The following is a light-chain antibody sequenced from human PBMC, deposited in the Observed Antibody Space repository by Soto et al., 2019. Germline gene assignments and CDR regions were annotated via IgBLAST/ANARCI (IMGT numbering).Light chain of an antibody. CDR3: LQYNDYSYT. Sequence: DIQMTQSPATLSASVGERVTITCRASQRISSWLAWYQQKPAKAPKRLIFDASILESGVPPRFSGSGSGTEFSLPISSLQPDDVGTYYCLQYNDYSYTFGQGTKLDI. CDR1: QRISSW. V-gene: IGKV1-5*01. CDR2: DAS. J-gene: IGKJ2*01.